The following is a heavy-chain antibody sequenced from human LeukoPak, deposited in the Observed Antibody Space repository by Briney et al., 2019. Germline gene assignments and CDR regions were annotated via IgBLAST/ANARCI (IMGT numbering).Heavy chain of an antibody. CDR1: GFTFSDYY. CDR3: ASPLGIAAAGTRNSWDYYYGMDV. D-gene: IGHD6-13*01. Sequence: GGSLRLSCAASGFTFSDYYMSWIRQAPGTGLEWVSYISSSSSYTNYADSVKGRFTISRDNAKNSLYLQMHSLRAEDTAVYYCASPLGIAAAGTRNSWDYYYGMDVWGQGTTVTVSS. V-gene: IGHV3-11*03. CDR2: ISSSSSYT. J-gene: IGHJ6*02.